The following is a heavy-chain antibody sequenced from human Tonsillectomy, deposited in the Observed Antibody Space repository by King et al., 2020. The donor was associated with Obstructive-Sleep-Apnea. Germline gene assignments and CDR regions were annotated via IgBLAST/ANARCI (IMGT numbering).Heavy chain of an antibody. CDR1: GGSIGSGGFY. V-gene: IGHV4-31*03. Sequence: VQLQESGPGLVTPSQTLSLTCTVSGGSIGSGGFYWSWIRQLPGRYLEWIGDIYNGETSYYNPSLESRVTISADTSKDQFSLKLTSVTAADTAVYYCARDHDRERGIFDYWGQGTLVTVSS. CDR2: IYNGETS. J-gene: IGHJ4*02. D-gene: IGHD3-10*02. CDR3: ARDHDRERGIFDY.